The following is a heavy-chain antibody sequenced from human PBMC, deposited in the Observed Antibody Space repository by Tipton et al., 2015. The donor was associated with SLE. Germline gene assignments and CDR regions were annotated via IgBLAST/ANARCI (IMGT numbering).Heavy chain of an antibody. Sequence: SLRLSCAASGFTFSNYGMHWVRQAPGKGLEWVAVISYDGSNNYYADSVKSRFTISRDNSKNTLYLQMNSLRAEDTAVYYCAREPPQGHAFDIWGQGTMVTVSS. CDR1: GFTFSNYG. V-gene: IGHV3-30*19. J-gene: IGHJ3*02. CDR3: AREPPQGHAFDI. CDR2: ISYDGSNN.